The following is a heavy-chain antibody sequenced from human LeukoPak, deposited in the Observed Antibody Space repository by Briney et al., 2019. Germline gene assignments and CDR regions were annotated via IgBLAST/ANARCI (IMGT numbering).Heavy chain of an antibody. CDR3: AHTLFWLGESHYYGMDV. V-gene: IGHV2-5*02. CDR1: GFSLSTSGVT. CDR2: IHWDDDK. J-gene: IGHJ6*02. D-gene: IGHD3-10*01. Sequence: SGPTLVNPTQTLTLTCTFSGFSLSTSGVTVGWVRQPPGKALEWLALIHWDDDKRYSPSLESRLTITKDTSKNQVVLTLTNVDPVDTATYYCAHTLFWLGESHYYGMDVWGQGITVTVSS.